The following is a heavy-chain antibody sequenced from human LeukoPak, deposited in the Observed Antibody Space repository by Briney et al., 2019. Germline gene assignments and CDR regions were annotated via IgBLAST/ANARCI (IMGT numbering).Heavy chain of an antibody. CDR2: IIPIFGTA. J-gene: IGHJ5*02. Sequence: SVKVTCKASGGTFSSYAISWVRQAPGRGLEWMGGIIPIFGTANYAQKFQGRVTITADKSTSTAYMELSSLRSEDTAVYYCARAYGDYPNWFDPWGQGTLVTVSS. CDR1: GGTFSSYA. D-gene: IGHD4-17*01. V-gene: IGHV1-69*06. CDR3: ARAYGDYPNWFDP.